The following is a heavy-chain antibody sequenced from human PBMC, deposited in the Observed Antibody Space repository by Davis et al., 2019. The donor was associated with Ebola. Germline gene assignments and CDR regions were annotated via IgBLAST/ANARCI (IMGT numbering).Heavy chain of an antibody. CDR2: FDPEDGET. CDR3: ARRVGARSGFDS. J-gene: IGHJ4*02. Sequence: AASVKVSCKVSGYTLTELSMHWVRQAPGKGLEWMGGFDPEDGETIYAQKFQGRVTMTEDTSTDTAYMELSSLRSDDTAVYYCARRVGARSGFDSWGQGTLVTVSS. CDR1: GYTLTELS. V-gene: IGHV1-24*01. D-gene: IGHD1-26*01.